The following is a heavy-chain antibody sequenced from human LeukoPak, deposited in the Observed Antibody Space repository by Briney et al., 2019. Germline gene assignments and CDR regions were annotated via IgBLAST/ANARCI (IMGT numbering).Heavy chain of an antibody. J-gene: IGHJ4*02. V-gene: IGHV5-51*07. Sequence: GESLKISCKGSGYSLTSYWIGWVHQMPGKGLEWMGIIYPGDSDTRYSPSFQGQVTISADKSISTAYLQWSSLKASDTAMYYCARHEASNWAYFDYWGQGTLVTVSS. D-gene: IGHD3-16*01. CDR2: IYPGDSDT. CDR1: GYSLTSYW. CDR3: ARHEASNWAYFDY.